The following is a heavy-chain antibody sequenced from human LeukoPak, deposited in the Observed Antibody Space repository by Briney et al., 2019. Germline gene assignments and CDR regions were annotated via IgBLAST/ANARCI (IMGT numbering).Heavy chain of an antibody. V-gene: IGHV4-59*01. CDR1: GVSISSYY. Sequence: ETLSLTCTVSGVSISSYYWSWIRQPPGKGLEWIGYIYYSGSTNYNPSLKSRVTISVDTSKNQFSLKLSSVTAADTAVYYCARGYSRSWYWEHYYYYGMDVWGQGTTVTVSS. D-gene: IGHD6-13*01. CDR2: IYYSGST. J-gene: IGHJ6*02. CDR3: ARGYSRSWYWEHYYYYGMDV.